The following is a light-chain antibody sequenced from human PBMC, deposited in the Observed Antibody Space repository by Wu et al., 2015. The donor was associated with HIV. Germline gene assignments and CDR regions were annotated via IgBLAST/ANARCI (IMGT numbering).Light chain of an antibody. J-gene: IGKJ5*01. CDR1: QDIFTY. Sequence: AIQLTQSPSSLSASIGDRVNITCRASQDIFTYLAWYQQTPGKAPRVLIYDASTSQSGVSSRFSGSGSGADFTLTISGLQREDFAIYYCRQLNSFPLTFGQGSRLEI. V-gene: IGKV1-13*02. CDR2: DAS. CDR3: RQLNSFPLT.